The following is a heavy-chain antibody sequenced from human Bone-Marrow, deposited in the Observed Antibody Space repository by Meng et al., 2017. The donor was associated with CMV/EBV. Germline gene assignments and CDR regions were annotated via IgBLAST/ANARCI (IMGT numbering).Heavy chain of an antibody. D-gene: IGHD3-22*01. V-gene: IGHV3-7*01. CDR3: ARGHLDTSGYYYVY. CDR2: IKQDGSEK. CDR1: GFTFSSYW. J-gene: IGHJ4*02. Sequence: LICAASGFTFSSYWMSWVRQAPGKGLEWVANIKQDGSEKYYVDSVKGRFTISRDNAKHSLYMQMTSLRDEDTAVYYCARGHLDTSGYYYVYWGQGTLVTVSS.